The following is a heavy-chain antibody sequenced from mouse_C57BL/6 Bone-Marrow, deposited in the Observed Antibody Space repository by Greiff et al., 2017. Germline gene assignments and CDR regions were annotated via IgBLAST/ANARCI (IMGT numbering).Heavy chain of an antibody. V-gene: IGHV1-81*01. CDR1: GYTFTSYG. CDR2: IYPRSGNT. CDR3: ARCRDGP. Sequence: QVQLKESGAELARPGASVKLSCKASGYTFTSYGISWVKQRTGQGLEWIGEIYPRSGNTYYNEKFKGKATLTADKSSSTAYMELRSLTSEDSAVYFCARCRDGPWGQGTTLTVSS. D-gene: IGHD2-3*01. J-gene: IGHJ2*01.